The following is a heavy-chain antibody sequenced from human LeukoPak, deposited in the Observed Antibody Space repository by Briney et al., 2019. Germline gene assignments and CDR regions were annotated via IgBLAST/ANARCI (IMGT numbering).Heavy chain of an antibody. V-gene: IGHV4-61*01. D-gene: IGHD4-17*01. CDR1: GGSVSSGSYH. Sequence: SETLSLTCTVSGGSVSSGSYHWSWIRQPPGKGLEWIGYIYYSGGTNYNPSLKSRVTISVDTSKNQFSLKLSSVTAADTAVYYCARGGGDDYGDYEYYFDYWGQGTLVTVSS. CDR2: IYYSGGT. CDR3: ARGGGDDYGDYEYYFDY. J-gene: IGHJ4*02.